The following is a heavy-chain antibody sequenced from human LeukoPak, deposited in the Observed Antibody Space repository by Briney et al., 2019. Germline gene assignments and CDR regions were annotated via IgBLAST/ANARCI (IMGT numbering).Heavy chain of an antibody. V-gene: IGHV4-59*01. CDR2: IYYSGST. CDR1: GGSISSYY. CDR3: ARGLHGAFDI. J-gene: IGHJ3*02. Sequence: SETLSLTCTVSGGSISSYYWSWIRQPPGKGLEWIGYIYYSGSTNYSPSLKSRVTISVDTSKNQFSLKLSSVTAADTAVYYCARGLHGAFDIWGQGTMVTVSS.